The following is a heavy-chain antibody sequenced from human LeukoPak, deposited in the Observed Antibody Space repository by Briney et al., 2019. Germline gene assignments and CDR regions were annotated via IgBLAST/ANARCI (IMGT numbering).Heavy chain of an antibody. CDR2: INWNGGST. Sequence: GGSLRLSCAASGFRFSNYGMSWVRQAPGKGLEWVSGINWNGGSTGYADSVKGRFTISGDNAKNSLYLQMNSLRTEDTALYYCARQGFDGMDVWGQGTTVTVSS. CDR1: GFRFSNYG. V-gene: IGHV3-20*04. CDR3: ARQGFDGMDV. J-gene: IGHJ6*02.